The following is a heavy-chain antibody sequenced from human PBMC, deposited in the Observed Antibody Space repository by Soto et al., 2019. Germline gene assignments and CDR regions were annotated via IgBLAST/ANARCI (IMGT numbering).Heavy chain of an antibody. CDR1: GFTFSNYA. CDR3: ARRDGYNSDY. J-gene: IGHJ4*02. CDR2: ISSHGDST. D-gene: IGHD5-12*01. V-gene: IGHV3-64*01. Sequence: EVQLVESGGGLVQPGGSLRLSCAASGFTFSNYAMHWVRQAPGKGLGYVSAISSHGDSTYYANSVKGRFTISRDNSKNTLYLQMGSLRTEDMAVYYCARRDGYNSDYWGQGTLVTVSS.